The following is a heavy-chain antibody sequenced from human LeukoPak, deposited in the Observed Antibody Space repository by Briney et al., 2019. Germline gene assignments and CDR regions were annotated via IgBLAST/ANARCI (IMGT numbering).Heavy chain of an antibody. CDR3: ARDFSNFGDF. D-gene: IGHD3-3*01. Sequence: ASVKVSCKTSGYTFTSYGVSWVRQAPGQGLAWMGWISGYNGVTRYPQTFQDRITMATDTSASTVYMELKNLTSDDTAVYFCARDFSNFGDFWGQGTLITVSA. CDR1: GYTFTSYG. J-gene: IGHJ4*02. V-gene: IGHV1-18*01. CDR2: ISGYNGVT.